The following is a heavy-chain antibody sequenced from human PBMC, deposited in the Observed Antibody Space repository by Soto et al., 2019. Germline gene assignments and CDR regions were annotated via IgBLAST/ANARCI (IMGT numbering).Heavy chain of an antibody. D-gene: IGHD3-22*01. Sequence: EVQLVESGGGLVKPGGSLRLSCAASGFTFSSYSMNWVRQAPGKGLEWVSSISSSSSYIYYADSVKGRFTISRDNAKNSLYLQMNSLRAEDTAVYYCARTYSSGYYNTSNWGQGTLVTVSS. CDR2: ISSSSSYI. CDR3: ARTYSSGYYNTSN. CDR1: GFTFSSYS. J-gene: IGHJ4*02. V-gene: IGHV3-21*01.